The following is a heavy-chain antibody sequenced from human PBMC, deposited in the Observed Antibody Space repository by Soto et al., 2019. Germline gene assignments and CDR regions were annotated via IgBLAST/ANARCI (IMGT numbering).Heavy chain of an antibody. CDR3: ARDQGSAASAADY. CDR2: IWYDGSNK. D-gene: IGHD6-13*01. Sequence: QVQLVESGGGVVQPGRSLRLSCAASGFTFSSYGMHWVRQAPGKGLEWVAVIWYDGSNKYYADSVKGRFTISRDNSKNTLYLQMNSLRAEDTAVYYCARDQGSAASAADYWGQGPWSPSPQ. CDR1: GFTFSSYG. V-gene: IGHV3-33*01. J-gene: IGHJ4*02.